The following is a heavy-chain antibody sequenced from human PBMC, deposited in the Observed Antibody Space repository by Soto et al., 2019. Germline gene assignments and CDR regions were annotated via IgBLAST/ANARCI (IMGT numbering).Heavy chain of an antibody. CDR3: ARVSCSGGNCYSNFYYMDV. J-gene: IGHJ6*03. D-gene: IGHD2-15*01. V-gene: IGHV3-64*01. CDR2: IGPDGSRT. CDR1: GFTFSAYG. Sequence: EVQLVESGGGLVQPGGSLRLSCAASGFTFSAYGIHWVRQAPGKGLEYVSAIGPDGSRTYYANSVKGRFTISRDNSKNTLYLQMGSLRAEDMAVYYCARVSCSGGNCYSNFYYMDVWGKWTTVTVSS.